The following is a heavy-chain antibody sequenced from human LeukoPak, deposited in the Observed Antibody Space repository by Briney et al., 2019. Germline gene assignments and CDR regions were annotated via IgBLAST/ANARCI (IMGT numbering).Heavy chain of an antibody. CDR2: IYYSGST. D-gene: IGHD5-18*01. Sequence: PSETLSLTCTVSGGSISSSSYYWGWIRQPPGKGLEWIGSIYYSGSTYYNPPLKSRVTISVDTSKNQFSLKLSSVTAADTAVYYCARLTAIWTGDYWGQGTLVTVSS. CDR1: GGSISSSSYY. V-gene: IGHV4-39*01. CDR3: ARLTAIWTGDY. J-gene: IGHJ4*02.